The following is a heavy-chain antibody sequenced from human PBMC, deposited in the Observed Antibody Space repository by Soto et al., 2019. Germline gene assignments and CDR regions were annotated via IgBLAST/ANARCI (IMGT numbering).Heavy chain of an antibody. D-gene: IGHD3-10*01. Sequence: EVQLVETGGGLIQPGGSLRLSCAASGFTVSSNYMSWVRQAPGKGLEWVSVIYSGGSTYYADSVKGRFTISRDNSKNTLYLQMNSLRAEDTAVYYCARERNYRYFDYWGQGTLVTVSS. J-gene: IGHJ4*02. CDR2: IYSGGST. CDR1: GFTVSSNY. V-gene: IGHV3-53*02. CDR3: ARERNYRYFDY.